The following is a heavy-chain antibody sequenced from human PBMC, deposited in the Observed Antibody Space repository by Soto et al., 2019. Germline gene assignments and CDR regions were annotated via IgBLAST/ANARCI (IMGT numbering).Heavy chain of an antibody. CDR3: APHRLFGELYY. V-gene: IGHV3-23*01. D-gene: IGHD3-10*02. CDR1: GFTFSSYV. J-gene: IGHJ4*02. Sequence: EVQLLESGGDLVQPGGSLRLSCAASGFTFSSYVMSWVRQAPGKGLEWVSVISGSGGSTYYAVSVKGRFTISRDNSKNTLYLQMNSLRAEDTAVYYCAPHRLFGELYYWCQGTLVTVSS. CDR2: ISGSGGST.